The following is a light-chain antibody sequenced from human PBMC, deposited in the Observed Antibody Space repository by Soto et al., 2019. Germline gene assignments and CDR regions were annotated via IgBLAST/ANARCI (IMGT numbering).Light chain of an antibody. Sequence: EIVMTQSPATLSVSPGERATFSCRASQSVSSNLAWYQQKPGQAPRLLIYGASTRATGIPARFSGSGSGTEFTLTISSLQSEDFAVYYCQQYGSSRWTFGQGTKVDIK. CDR3: QQYGSSRWT. CDR1: QSVSSN. CDR2: GAS. J-gene: IGKJ1*01. V-gene: IGKV3-15*01.